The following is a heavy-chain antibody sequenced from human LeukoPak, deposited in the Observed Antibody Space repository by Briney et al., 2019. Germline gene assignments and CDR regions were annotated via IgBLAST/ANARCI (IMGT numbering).Heavy chain of an antibody. CDR1: GFIFSDYY. V-gene: IGHV3-11*06. CDR2: ISSTSSDT. D-gene: IGHD3-10*01. Sequence: PGGSLRLSCAASGFIFSDYYMSWIRQTPGKGLEWLPYISSTSSDTNYADSVKGRFTISRDNAKKSLFLQMNSLRAEDTGVYYCAAPYYYGSGSLLNYYYGMDVWGKGTTVTVSS. CDR3: AAPYYYGSGSLLNYYYGMDV. J-gene: IGHJ6*04.